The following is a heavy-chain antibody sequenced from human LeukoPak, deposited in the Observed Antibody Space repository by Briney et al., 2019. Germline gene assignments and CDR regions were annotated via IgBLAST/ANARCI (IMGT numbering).Heavy chain of an antibody. D-gene: IGHD3-22*01. CDR3: ARDSNYYDSSGYYWEY. J-gene: IGHJ4*02. Sequence: PGGSLRLSCAASGLTFSSHWMHWVRQAPGKGLVWVSRITNDGSSTTYADSVKGRFTISRDNSKNTLYLQMNSLRAEDTAVYYCARDSNYYDSSGYYWEYWGQGTLVTVSS. CDR2: ITNDGSST. V-gene: IGHV3-74*01. CDR1: GLTFSSHW.